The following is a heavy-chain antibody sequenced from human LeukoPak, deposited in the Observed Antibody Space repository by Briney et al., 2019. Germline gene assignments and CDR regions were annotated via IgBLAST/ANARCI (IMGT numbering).Heavy chain of an antibody. J-gene: IGHJ4*02. CDR1: GGSISSYY. V-gene: IGHV4-59*05. CDR2: IYYSGST. Sequence: SETLSLTCTVSGGSISSYYWSWVRQPPGKGLEWIGSIYYSGSTYYNPSLKSRVTISVDTSRNQFSLKLSSVTAADTAVYYCANNRGDYWGQGTLVTVSS. CDR3: ANNRGDY. D-gene: IGHD1-14*01.